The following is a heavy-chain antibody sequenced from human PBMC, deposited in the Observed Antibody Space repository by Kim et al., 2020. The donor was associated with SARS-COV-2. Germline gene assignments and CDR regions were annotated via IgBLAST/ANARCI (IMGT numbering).Heavy chain of an antibody. CDR1: GYTFTSYA. CDR2: INAGNGNT. Sequence: ASVKVSCKASGYTFTSYAMHWVRQAPGQRLEWMGWINAGNGNTKYSQKFQGRVTITRDTSASTAYMELSSLRSEDTAVYYCARDEGSSWYPDSYYYYGMDVWGQGTTVTVSS. CDR3: ARDEGSSWYPDSYYYYGMDV. J-gene: IGHJ6*02. V-gene: IGHV1-3*01. D-gene: IGHD6-13*01.